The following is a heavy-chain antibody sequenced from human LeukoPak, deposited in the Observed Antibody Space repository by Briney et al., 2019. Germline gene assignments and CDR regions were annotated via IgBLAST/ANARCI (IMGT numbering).Heavy chain of an antibody. J-gene: IGHJ4*02. V-gene: IGHV3-30*18. CDR2: ISNDGSNK. CDR3: AKAHLLDWLLPFDY. D-gene: IGHD3/OR15-3a*01. CDR1: GFTFSSYG. Sequence: PGRSLRLSCAASGFTFSSYGMHWVRQAPGKGLEWVAVISNDGSNKYYADSVKGRFTISRDNSKNTLYLQMNSLRAEDTAVYYCAKAHLLDWLLPFDYWGQGTLVTVSS.